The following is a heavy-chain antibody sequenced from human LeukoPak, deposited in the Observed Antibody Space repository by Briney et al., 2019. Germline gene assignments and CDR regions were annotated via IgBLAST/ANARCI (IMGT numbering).Heavy chain of an antibody. CDR1: GYPISSGYY. CDR2: IYRSGST. D-gene: IGHD3-22*01. J-gene: IGHJ4*02. CDR3: AKSYYYDSSGYYGDY. Sequence: SETLSLTCTVSGYPISSGYYWGWIRQPPGKGLEWIGSIYRSGSTYYNPSLKSRVTISVDTSKNQFSLKLSSVTAADTAVYYCAKSYYYDSSGYYGDYWGQGTLVTVSS. V-gene: IGHV4-38-2*02.